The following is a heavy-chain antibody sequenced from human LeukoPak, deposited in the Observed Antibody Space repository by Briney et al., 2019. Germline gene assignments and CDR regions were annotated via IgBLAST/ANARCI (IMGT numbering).Heavy chain of an antibody. CDR2: IYYTGTT. D-gene: IGHD1-1*01. Sequence: GSLRLSCAASGFTFSNAWMSWVRQPPGKGLEWIGSIYYTGTTYYNPSLNYRVTISVDTSKNQFSLRLTSVTAADTAVYYCARDSIRVQTGTTPWGRGTLVTVSS. J-gene: IGHJ5*02. CDR3: ARDSIRVQTGTTP. CDR1: GFTFSNAW. V-gene: IGHV4-59*12.